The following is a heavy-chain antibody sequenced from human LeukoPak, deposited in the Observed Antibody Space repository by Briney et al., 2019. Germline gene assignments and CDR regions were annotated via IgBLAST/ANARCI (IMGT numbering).Heavy chain of an antibody. CDR3: ARAEWLVVGYYYYMDV. D-gene: IGHD6-19*01. CDR2: IDPNSGET. CDR1: GYTFSSYD. V-gene: IGHV1-8*01. Sequence: ASVTVSCKASGYTFSSYDINWMRQATGQGLEWMGWIDPNSGETSYAQKYQGRVTMTRNTSINTAYMALSSLTSDDTAVYYCARAEWLVVGYYYYMDVWGKGTTVTVSS. J-gene: IGHJ6*03.